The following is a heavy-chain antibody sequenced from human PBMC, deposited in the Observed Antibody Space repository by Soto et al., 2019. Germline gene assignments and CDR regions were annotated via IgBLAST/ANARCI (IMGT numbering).Heavy chain of an antibody. J-gene: IGHJ6*02. Sequence: SVKVSCKASGSTFTSSAVQRVRQARGQRLEWIGWIVVGSGNTNYAQKFQERVTITRDMSTSTAYMELSSLRSEDTAVYYCAAETGEGYYYGMDVWGQGTTVTVSS. D-gene: IGHD4-17*01. CDR1: GSTFTSSA. CDR3: AAETGEGYYYGMDV. V-gene: IGHV1-58*01. CDR2: IVVGSGNT.